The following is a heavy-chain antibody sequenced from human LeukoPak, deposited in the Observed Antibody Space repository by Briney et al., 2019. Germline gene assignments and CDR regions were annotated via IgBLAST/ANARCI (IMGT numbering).Heavy chain of an antibody. V-gene: IGHV3-7*01. CDR1: GFSFSNSW. J-gene: IGHJ4*02. Sequence: GGSLRLSCAASGFSFSNSWMTWVRQSPGKGLEWMANIKQDGSETYYVDSVMGRFTISRLNAKNSVYLQMNSLRAEDTAVYYCARDRSISGVVTIDFWGQGTLVTVSS. D-gene: IGHD3-3*01. CDR3: ARDRSISGVVTIDF. CDR2: IKQDGSET.